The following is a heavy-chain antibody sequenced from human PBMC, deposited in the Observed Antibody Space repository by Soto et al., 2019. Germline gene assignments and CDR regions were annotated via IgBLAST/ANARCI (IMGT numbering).Heavy chain of an antibody. CDR2: IIRIFHTP. CDR3: VHRRDGYNSAFFDY. CDR1: GGTFSSYA. D-gene: IGHD5-12*01. J-gene: IGHJ4*02. Sequence: QVQLVQSGADVKKPGSSVKVSCKASGGTFSSYAFSWVRQAPGQGLEWMGGIIRIFHTPTYAQKFQGRITITADESTSTAYMELINLRSDDTAVYYCVHRRDGYNSAFFDYWGQGTLVTVSS. V-gene: IGHV1-69*01.